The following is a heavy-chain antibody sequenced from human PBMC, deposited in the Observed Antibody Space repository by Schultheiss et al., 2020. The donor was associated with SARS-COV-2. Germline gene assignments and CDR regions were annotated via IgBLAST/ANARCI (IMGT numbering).Heavy chain of an antibody. V-gene: IGHV3-30*03. CDR1: GFTFSSHE. CDR2: ISYDGSNK. CDR3: ARDPNRDWYFDY. D-gene: IGHD1-14*01. J-gene: IGHJ4*02. Sequence: GGSLRLSCAASGFTFSSHEMNWVRQAPGKGLEWVAVISYDGSNKYYADSVKGRFTISRDNSKNTLYLQMNSLRAEDTAVYYCARDPNRDWYFDYWGQGTLVTVSS.